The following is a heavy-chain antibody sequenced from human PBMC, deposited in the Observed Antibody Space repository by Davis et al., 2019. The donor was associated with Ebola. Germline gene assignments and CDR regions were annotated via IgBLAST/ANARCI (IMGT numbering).Heavy chain of an antibody. Sequence: MASRYSFTHYVMQWLGQAAGQRLEWMGWVNAGNGNTKYSQKFRGRVTITRDTSASTAYMELSSLRSEDTAVYYCARASSSSWYGYFDYWGQGTLVTVSS. D-gene: IGHD6-13*01. CDR2: VNAGNGNT. CDR1: RYSFTHYV. J-gene: IGHJ4*02. CDR3: ARASSSSWYGYFDY. V-gene: IGHV1-3*01.